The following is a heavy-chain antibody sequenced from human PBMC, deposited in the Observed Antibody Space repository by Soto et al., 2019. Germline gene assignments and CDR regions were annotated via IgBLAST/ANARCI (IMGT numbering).Heavy chain of an antibody. D-gene: IGHD6-13*01. CDR2: FDPEDGET. J-gene: IGHJ4*02. V-gene: IGHV1-24*01. CDR1: GYTLTELS. Sequence: GASVKVSCKVSGYTLTELSMHWVRQAPGKGLGWIGGFDPEDGETIYAQKFQGRVTMTEDTSTDTAYMKMSSLRSEDTAVYYCATDLLPIIAAAGLYYFDYWGQGTLVTVSS. CDR3: ATDLLPIIAAAGLYYFDY.